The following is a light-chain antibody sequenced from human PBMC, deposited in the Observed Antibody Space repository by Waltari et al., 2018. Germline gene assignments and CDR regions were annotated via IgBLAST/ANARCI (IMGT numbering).Light chain of an antibody. CDR2: DAS. V-gene: IGKV3-11*01. CDR3: QQHSNWPYT. J-gene: IGKJ2*01. Sequence: EIVLTQPPATLSLSPGERATLSCRASQTVRNYLAWYQQTPGQAPRLLIFDASSRATGIPAKFSGSGSGTDFTLTVSNLEPEDFAVYYCQQHSNWPYTFGQGTRVEIK. CDR1: QTVRNY.